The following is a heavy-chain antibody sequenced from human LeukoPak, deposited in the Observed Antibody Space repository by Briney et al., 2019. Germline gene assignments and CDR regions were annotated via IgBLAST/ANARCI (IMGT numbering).Heavy chain of an antibody. CDR2: ISSSSSYI. J-gene: IGHJ4*02. V-gene: IGHV3-21*04. CDR3: ANKDSYGG. D-gene: IGHD5-18*01. CDR1: GFTFSSYS. Sequence: GGSLRLSCAAPGFTFSSYSMNWVRQAPGKGLEWVSSISSSSSYIYYADSVKGRFTISRDNSKNTLYLQMNSLRAEDTAVYYCANKDSYGGWGQGTLVTVSS.